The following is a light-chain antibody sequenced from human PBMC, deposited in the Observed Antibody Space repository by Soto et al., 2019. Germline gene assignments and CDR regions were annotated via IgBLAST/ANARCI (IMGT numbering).Light chain of an antibody. V-gene: IGLV2-14*03. CDR2: DVS. J-gene: IGLJ1*01. CDR1: SSDVGGYDY. CDR3: TSYTARRLYV. Sequence: QPASVSGSPGQSITISCTGTSSDVGGYDYVSWYQQHPGKAPKLLIYDVSNRPSGVSTRFSGSKSGNTASLTISGLQAEDEGDYYCTSYTARRLYVFGSGTKLTVL.